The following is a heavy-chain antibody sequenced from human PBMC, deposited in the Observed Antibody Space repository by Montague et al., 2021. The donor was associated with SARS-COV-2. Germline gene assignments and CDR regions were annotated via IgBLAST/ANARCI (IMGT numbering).Heavy chain of an antibody. CDR1: GGSIRTSSYY. CDR3: AMRGGALDAFDI. CDR2: IYYSGST. J-gene: IGHJ3*02. Sequence: SETLSLTCTVSGGSIRTSSYYWGWIRQPPGKGLDWIGSIYYSGSTYYNPSLKSRATISVDTSKNQFSLKLSSVTAADTAVYYCAMRGGALDAFDIWGQGTMVIVSS. V-gene: IGHV4-39*01. D-gene: IGHD4-17*01.